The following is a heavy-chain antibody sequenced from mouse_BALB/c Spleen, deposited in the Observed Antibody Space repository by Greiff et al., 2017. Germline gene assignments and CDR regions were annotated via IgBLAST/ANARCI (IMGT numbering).Heavy chain of an antibody. CDR1: GFTFSDYY. J-gene: IGHJ2*01. V-gene: IGHV5-4*02. CDR3: ARDEGNYVDY. Sequence: EVKVVESGGGLVKPGGSLKLSCAASGFTFSDYYMYWVRQTPEKRLEWVATISDGGSYTYYPDSVKGRFTISRDNAKNNLCLQMSSLKSEDTAMYYCARDEGNYVDYWGQGTTLTVSS. CDR2: ISDGGSYT.